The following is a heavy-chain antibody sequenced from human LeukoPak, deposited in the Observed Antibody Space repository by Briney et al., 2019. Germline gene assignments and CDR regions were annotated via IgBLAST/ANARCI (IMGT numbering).Heavy chain of an antibody. Sequence: SQTLSLTCSVSGDSITSDGFHWSWIRQHPQKGLEWIGHIYPSGDNYYNPSLKSRASISLDTYKNQFSLRLTSVTVADPAVDFCARGRPYYYGSGSYSALDSWGQGTMITVSS. J-gene: IGHJ4*02. V-gene: IGHV4-31*03. CDR1: GDSITSDGFH. CDR2: IYPSGDN. CDR3: ARGRPYYYGSGSYSALDS. D-gene: IGHD3-10*01.